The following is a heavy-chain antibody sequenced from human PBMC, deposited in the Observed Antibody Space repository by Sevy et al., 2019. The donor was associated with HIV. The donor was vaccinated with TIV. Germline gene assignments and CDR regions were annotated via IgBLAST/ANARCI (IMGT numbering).Heavy chain of an antibody. Sequence: SETLSLTCTVSGGSISSSSYYWGWIGQPPGKGLEWIGSIYYSGSTYYNPSLKSRVTISVDTSKNQFSLKLSSVTAADPAVYYCARRSDYYDSSGYYSPVFDYWGQGTLVTVSS. CDR1: GGSISSSSYY. V-gene: IGHV4-39*01. CDR3: ARRSDYYDSSGYYSPVFDY. CDR2: IYYSGST. D-gene: IGHD3-22*01. J-gene: IGHJ4*02.